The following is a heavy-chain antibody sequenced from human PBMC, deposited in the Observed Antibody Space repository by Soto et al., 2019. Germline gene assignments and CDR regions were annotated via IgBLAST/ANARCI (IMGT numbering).Heavy chain of an antibody. V-gene: IGHV1-18*04. CDR3: ARDGDYDYVWGNYRYGFSNYGMDV. J-gene: IGHJ6*02. CDR1: GYTFTTYG. CDR2: ISAYNGNT. Sequence: GASVKVSCKASGYTFTTYGISWVRQAPGQGLEWMGWISAYNGNTNYAQKLQGRVTTTTDTSTSTAYLELASLRSDDTAVYYCARDGDYDYVWGNYRYGFSNYGMDVLGQGTTGTVS. D-gene: IGHD3-16*02.